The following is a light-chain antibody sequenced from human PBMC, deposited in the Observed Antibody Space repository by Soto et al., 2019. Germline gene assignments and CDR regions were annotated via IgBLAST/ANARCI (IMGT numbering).Light chain of an antibody. V-gene: IGLV3-21*04. CDR1: NIGSKG. J-gene: IGLJ2*01. CDR2: SDT. Sequence: SYELTQPPSVSVAPGKTASISCGGNNIGSKGVHWYQQKPGQAPVLVIYSDTDLPPVIPERFSGSNSANLATLTISRVEAGGEGGHFWQVWGRCCAHLVFGGGTKLTVL. CDR3: QVWGRCCAHLV.